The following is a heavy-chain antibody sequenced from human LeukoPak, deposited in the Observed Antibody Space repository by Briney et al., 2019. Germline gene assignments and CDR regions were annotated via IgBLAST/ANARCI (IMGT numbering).Heavy chain of an antibody. D-gene: IGHD2-8*01. V-gene: IGHV4-4*02. Sequence: SGTLSLTCGVSGGSITTTNWWSWVRQPPGQGLEWIGEIHLSGRTNYNPSLNSRVTSALDTSKNHLSLSLTSVTAADTAVYYCSRENGAFSPFGYWGQGTLVTVPS. CDR1: GGSITTTNW. J-gene: IGHJ4*02. CDR2: IHLSGRT. CDR3: SRENGAFSPFGY.